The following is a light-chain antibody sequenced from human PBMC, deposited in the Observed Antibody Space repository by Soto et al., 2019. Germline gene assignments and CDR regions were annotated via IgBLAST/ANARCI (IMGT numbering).Light chain of an antibody. V-gene: IGKV3-11*01. CDR3: QQRSNWPPIFT. Sequence: EIVLTQSPATLSLSPGERATLSCRASQSVSSYLAWYQQKPGQAPRLLIYDASNRATGIPARFSGSGSGTDFTLTSSSLEPEDFAVYYCQQRSNWPPIFTLGPGTKLDIK. CDR1: QSVSSY. CDR2: DAS. J-gene: IGKJ3*01.